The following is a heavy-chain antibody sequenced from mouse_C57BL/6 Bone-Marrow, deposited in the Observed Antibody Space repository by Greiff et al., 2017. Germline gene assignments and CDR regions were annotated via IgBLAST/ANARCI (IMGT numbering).Heavy chain of an antibody. D-gene: IGHD2-3*01. CDR3: ARHRWRWLPLDD. J-gene: IGHJ2*01. V-gene: IGHV5-6*01. Sequence: EVMLVESGGDFVKPGGSLKLSCAASGFTFSSYGMSWVRQTPDKRLEWVATISSGGSYTYSPDSVKGRFTISRDNAKNTLYLQMSSLKSEDTAMYYGARHRWRWLPLDDWGQGTTLTVSS. CDR2: ISSGGSYT. CDR1: GFTFSSYG.